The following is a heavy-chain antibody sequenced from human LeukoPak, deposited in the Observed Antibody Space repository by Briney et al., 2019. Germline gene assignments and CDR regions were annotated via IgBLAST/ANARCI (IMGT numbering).Heavy chain of an antibody. D-gene: IGHD4-11*01. CDR3: ARAATVATYRELDY. CDR2: IYYSGST. Sequence: HPSETLSLTCTVSGGSISSYYWSWVRQPPGKGLEWIGYIYYSGSTNYNPSLKSRVTISVDTSKNQFSLKLTSVTAADTAVYYCARAATVATYRELDYWGQGTLVTVSS. CDR1: GGSISSYY. V-gene: IGHV4-59*01. J-gene: IGHJ4*02.